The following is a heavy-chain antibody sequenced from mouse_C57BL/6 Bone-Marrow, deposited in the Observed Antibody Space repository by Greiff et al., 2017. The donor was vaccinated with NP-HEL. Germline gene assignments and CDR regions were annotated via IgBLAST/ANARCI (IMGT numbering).Heavy chain of an antibody. CDR2: INPSSGYT. Sequence: QVQLKESGAELARPGASVKMSCKASGYTFTSYTMHWVKQRPGQGLEWIGYINPSSGYTKYNQKFKDKATLTADKSSSTAYMQLSSLTSEDSAVYYCARSDYDFDYWGQGTTLTVSS. D-gene: IGHD2-4*01. CDR1: GYTFTSYT. V-gene: IGHV1-4*01. J-gene: IGHJ2*01. CDR3: ARSDYDFDY.